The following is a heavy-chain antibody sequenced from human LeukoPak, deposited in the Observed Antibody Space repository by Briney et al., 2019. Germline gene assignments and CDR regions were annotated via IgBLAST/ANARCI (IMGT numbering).Heavy chain of an antibody. J-gene: IGHJ5*02. D-gene: IGHD3-3*01. CDR3: ARFTYDFWSGYYMPDDP. Sequence: ASVKVSCKASGYTFTSYGISWVRQAPGQGLEWMGWISAYNGNTNYAQKLQGRVTMTTDTSTSTAYMELRSLRSDDTAVYYCARFTYDFWSGYYMPDDPWGQGTLVTVSS. V-gene: IGHV1-18*01. CDR1: GYTFTSYG. CDR2: ISAYNGNT.